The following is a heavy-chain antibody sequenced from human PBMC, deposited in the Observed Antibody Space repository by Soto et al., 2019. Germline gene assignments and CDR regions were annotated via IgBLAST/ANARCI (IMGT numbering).Heavy chain of an antibody. J-gene: IGHJ1*01. D-gene: IGHD1-26*01. V-gene: IGHV2-5*02. CDR2: IYWDDDK. CDR3: AHSGIRGSYPAEYFQH. Sequence: QITLKESGPTLVKPTQTLTLTCTFSGFSLSTSGVGVGWIRQPPGKALEWLALIYWDDDKRHSPSLKSRLTSTKDTSKNQMVLTMTNMDPVDTATYYCAHSGIRGSYPAEYFQHWGQGTLVTVSS. CDR1: GFSLSTSGVG.